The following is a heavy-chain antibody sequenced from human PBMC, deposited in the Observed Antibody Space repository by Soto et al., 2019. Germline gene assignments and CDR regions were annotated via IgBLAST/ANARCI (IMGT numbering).Heavy chain of an antibody. V-gene: IGHV1-69*13. Sequence: AASVKVSCKASGGTFSSYAISWVRQAPGQGLEWMGGIIPIFGTANYAQKFQGRVTITADESTSTAYMELSSLRSEDTAVYYCARDILGRYSSQTEGWFDPWGQGTLVTVSS. CDR2: IIPIFGTA. J-gene: IGHJ5*02. CDR3: ARDILGRYSSQTEGWFDP. D-gene: IGHD6-13*01. CDR1: GGTFSSYA.